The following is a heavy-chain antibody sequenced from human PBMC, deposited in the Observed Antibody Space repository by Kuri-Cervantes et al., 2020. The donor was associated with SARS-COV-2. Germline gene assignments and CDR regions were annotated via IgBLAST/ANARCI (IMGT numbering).Heavy chain of an antibody. D-gene: IGHD6-13*01. J-gene: IGHJ6*03. CDR1: GGSISSGDYY. CDR2: INHSGST. CDR3: ARGGGGGYSSSWYSGSYYMDV. Sequence: ESLKISCTVSGGSISSGDYYWSWIRQPPGKGLEWIGEINHSGSTNYNPSLKSRVTISVDTSKNQFSLKLSSVTAADTAVNYCARGGGGGYSSSWYSGSYYMDVWGKGTTVTVSS. V-gene: IGHV4-39*07.